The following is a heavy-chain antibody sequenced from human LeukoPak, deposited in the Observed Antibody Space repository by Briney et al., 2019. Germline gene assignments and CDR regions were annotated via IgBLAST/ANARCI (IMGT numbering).Heavy chain of an antibody. J-gene: IGHJ6*03. CDR2: ISSSGSTI. D-gene: IGHD3-10*01. V-gene: IGHV3-48*03. CDR1: GFTFSSYE. Sequence: PGGSLRLSCAASGFTFSSYEMNWVRQAPGKGLEWVSYISSSGSTIYYADSVKGRFTISRDNSKNTLYLQMNSLRAEDTAVYYCAKDRMVRGVIIGPSYMDVWGKGTTVTVSS. CDR3: AKDRMVRGVIIGPSYMDV.